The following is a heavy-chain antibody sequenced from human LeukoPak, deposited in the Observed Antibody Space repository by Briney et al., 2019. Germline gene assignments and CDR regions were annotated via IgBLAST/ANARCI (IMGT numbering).Heavy chain of an antibody. Sequence: PGASLTLACPPSGFSFSIQWTHSVRQVRGKGLVWVARIKSRGSSIPYAGSVKGRFTISRDNAKNTLYLQMDSLRAEDTGVYYCARSNQADDYWGQGTLVTVSS. CDR3: ARSNQADDY. V-gene: IGHV3-74*01. D-gene: IGHD1-14*01. J-gene: IGHJ4*02. CDR2: IKSRGSSI. CDR1: GFSFSIQW.